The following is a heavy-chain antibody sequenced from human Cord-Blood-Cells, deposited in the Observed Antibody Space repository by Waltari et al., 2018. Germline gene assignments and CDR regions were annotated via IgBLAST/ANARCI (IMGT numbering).Heavy chain of an antibody. D-gene: IGHD6-6*01. Sequence: QVQLQQWGAGLLKPSETLSLTCAVYGGSFSGYYWSWIRQPPGKGLEWIGEINHSGRTNYNPSLKSRVTISVDTSKNQFSLKLSSVTAADTAVYYCARVRSIAARRDAFDIWGQGTMVTVSS. V-gene: IGHV4-34*01. J-gene: IGHJ3*02. CDR2: INHSGRT. CDR1: GGSFSGYY. CDR3: ARVRSIAARRDAFDI.